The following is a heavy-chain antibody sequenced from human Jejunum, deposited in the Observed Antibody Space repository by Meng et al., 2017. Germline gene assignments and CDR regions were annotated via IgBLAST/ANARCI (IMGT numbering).Heavy chain of an antibody. CDR3: ARPKYGDSLGYAFDI. D-gene: IGHD4-17*01. Sequence: SETLSLTCTVSGGSISSGKWWSWIRQTPGKGLEWIGDIYYTGSTNYKPSLKSRLTISIDKSNNQFSLRLNSVTAADTAVYYCARPKYGDSLGYAFDIWGQGKLVNVSS. J-gene: IGHJ3*02. CDR2: IYYTGST. V-gene: IGHV4-4*02. CDR1: GGSISSGKW.